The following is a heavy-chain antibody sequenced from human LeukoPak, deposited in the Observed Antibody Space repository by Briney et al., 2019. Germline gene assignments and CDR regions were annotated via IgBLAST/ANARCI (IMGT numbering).Heavy chain of an antibody. CDR3: ARDGEDYGDYGVFDY. D-gene: IGHD4-17*01. J-gene: IGHJ4*02. CDR2: IIPILGIA. CDR1: GGTFSSYA. V-gene: IGHV1-69*04. Sequence: ASVKVSCKASGGTFSSYAISWVRQAPGQGLEWMGRIIPILGIANYAQKFQGRVTITADKSTSTAYVELSSLRSEDTAVYYCARDGEDYGDYGVFDYWGQGTLVTVSS.